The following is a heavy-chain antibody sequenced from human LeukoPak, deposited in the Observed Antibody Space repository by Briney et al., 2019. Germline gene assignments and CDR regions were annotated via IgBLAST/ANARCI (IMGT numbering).Heavy chain of an antibody. V-gene: IGHV3-30*03. D-gene: IGHD3-10*01. Sequence: PGGSLRLSCAASGFTFSSYGMHWVRQAPGKGLEWVAVISYDGSNKYYADSVKGRFTISRDNAKNSLCLQMNSLRAEDTAIYYCAMSGTGAATELNYYMDVWGKGTTVTISS. CDR2: ISYDGSNK. CDR1: GFTFSSYG. CDR3: AMSGTGAATELNYYMDV. J-gene: IGHJ6*03.